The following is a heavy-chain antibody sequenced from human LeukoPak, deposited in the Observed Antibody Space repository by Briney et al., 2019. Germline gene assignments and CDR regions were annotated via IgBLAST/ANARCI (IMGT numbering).Heavy chain of an antibody. Sequence: GGSLRLSCAASGFTFSSYAMSWVRQAPGKGLEWVSAISGSGGSTYYADSVKGRFTISRDNSKNTLYLQMNSLRAEDTAVYYCAKDHRGCSSSGWFDPWGQGTLVTVSS. D-gene: IGHD6-13*01. CDR3: AKDHRGCSSSGWFDP. V-gene: IGHV3-23*01. CDR2: ISGSGGST. J-gene: IGHJ5*02. CDR1: GFTFSSYA.